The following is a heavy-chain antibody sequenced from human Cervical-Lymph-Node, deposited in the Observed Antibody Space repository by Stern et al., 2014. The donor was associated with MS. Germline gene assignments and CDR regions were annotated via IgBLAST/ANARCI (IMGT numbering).Heavy chain of an antibody. CDR1: SYTLTELS. D-gene: IGHD3-22*01. CDR3: AAAPLAYYYDTTAFYSSY. Sequence: VQLVQSGAEVKKPGASVKVSCKVSSYTLTELSVHWVRQAPGKGLEWMGGFDTEEIKTVYAQRFQGRITMTEDASTDTAYMQLSSLTSEDTAVYYCAAAPLAYYYDTTAFYSSYWGQGTLVTVSS. CDR2: FDTEEIKT. V-gene: IGHV1-24*01. J-gene: IGHJ4*02.